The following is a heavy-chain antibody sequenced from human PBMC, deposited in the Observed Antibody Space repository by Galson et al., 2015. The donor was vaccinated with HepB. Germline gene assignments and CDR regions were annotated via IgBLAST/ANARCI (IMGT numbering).Heavy chain of an antibody. CDR3: ARDRSGIQLWKDNWFDP. CDR1: GYTFTSYY. D-gene: IGHD5-18*01. Sequence: SVKVSCKASGYTFTSYYMHWVRQAPGQGLEWMGIINPSGGSTSYAQKLQGRVTMTRDTSTSTVYMELSSLRSEDTAVYYCARDRSGIQLWKDNWFDPWGQGTLVTVSS. J-gene: IGHJ5*02. CDR2: INPSGGST. V-gene: IGHV1-46*04.